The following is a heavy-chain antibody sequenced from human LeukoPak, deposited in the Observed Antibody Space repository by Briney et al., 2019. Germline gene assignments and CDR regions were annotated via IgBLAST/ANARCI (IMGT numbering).Heavy chain of an antibody. Sequence: GASVKVSCKASGYTFTSYYMHWVRQAPGQGLEWMGGIIPIFGTANYAQEFQGRVTITADESTSTAYMELSSLRSEDTAVYYCARDVPPPSEGAFDIWGQGTMVTVSS. CDR3: ARDVPPPSEGAFDI. CDR1: GYTFTSYY. J-gene: IGHJ3*02. CDR2: IIPIFGTA. V-gene: IGHV1-69*13. D-gene: IGHD2-2*01.